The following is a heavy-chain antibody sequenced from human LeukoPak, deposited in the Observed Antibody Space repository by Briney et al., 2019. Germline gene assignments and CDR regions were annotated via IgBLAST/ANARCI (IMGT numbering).Heavy chain of an antibody. CDR3: AKEKPYGGYAGRYFDY. V-gene: IGHV3-23*01. CDR2: ISGSGGST. J-gene: IGHJ4*02. D-gene: IGHD5-12*01. CDR1: GFTFISYA. Sequence: GGSLRVSCAASGFTFISYAMSWVRQAPGKGLEWVSAISGSGGSTYYADSVKGRFTISRDNSKNTLYLQMNSLRAEDTAVYYCAKEKPYGGYAGRYFDYWGQGTLVTVSS.